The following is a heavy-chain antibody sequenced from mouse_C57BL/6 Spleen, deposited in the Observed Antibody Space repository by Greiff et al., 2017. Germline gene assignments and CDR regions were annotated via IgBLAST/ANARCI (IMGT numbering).Heavy chain of an antibody. CDR2: ISDGGSYT. D-gene: IGHD2-1*01. CDR3: ARDGNGRFAY. Sequence: VQLQQSGGGLVKPGGSLKLSCAASGFTFSSYAMSWVRQTPEKRLEWVATISDGGSYTYYPDNVKGRFTISRDNAKNNLYLQMSHLKSEDTSMYYCARDGNGRFAYWGQGTLVTVSA. CDR1: GFTFSSYA. V-gene: IGHV5-4*01. J-gene: IGHJ3*01.